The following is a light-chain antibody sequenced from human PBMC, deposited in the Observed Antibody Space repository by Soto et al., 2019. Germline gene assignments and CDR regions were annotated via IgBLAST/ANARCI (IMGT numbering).Light chain of an antibody. J-gene: IGKJ1*01. V-gene: IGKV1-39*01. CDR3: QQSYTSPPWT. CDR2: RAS. Sequence: DIQMTQSPSSLSASVGDRVTISCRASQIISTYLNWYQQKPGTAPRLLISRASSVKSGVPPRFSCSGSGRDLTLTISSLRPEDIATYFCQQSYTSPPWTFGQGTKVEVK. CDR1: QIISTY.